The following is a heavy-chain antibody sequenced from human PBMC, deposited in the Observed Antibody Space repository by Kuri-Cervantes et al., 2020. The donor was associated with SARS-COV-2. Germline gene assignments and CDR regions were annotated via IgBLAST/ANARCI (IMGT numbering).Heavy chain of an antibody. V-gene: IGHV4-59*08. CDR3: ARLPFYYYGSGSYYKGHLYCGMDV. CDR1: GGSISSYY. J-gene: IGHJ6*02. D-gene: IGHD3-10*01. Sequence: GSLRLSCTVSGGSISSYYWSWIRQPPGKGLEWIGYIYYSGSTNYNPSLKSRVTISVDTSKNHFSLRLSSVTPADTAVYYCARLPFYYYGSGSYYKGHLYCGMDVWGQGTTVTVSS. CDR2: IYYSGST.